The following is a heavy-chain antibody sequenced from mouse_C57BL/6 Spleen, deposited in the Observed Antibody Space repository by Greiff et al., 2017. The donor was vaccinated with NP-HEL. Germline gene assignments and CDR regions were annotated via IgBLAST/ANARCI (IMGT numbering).Heavy chain of an antibody. CDR3: ATKGSYYYGSSFDY. D-gene: IGHD1-1*01. Sequence: QVQLKQPGAELVRPGSSVKLSCKASGYTFTSYWMDWVKQRPGQGLEWIGNIYPSDSETHYNQKFKDKATLTVDKSSSTAYMQLSSLTSEDSAVYYCATKGSYYYGSSFDYWGQGTTLTVSS. J-gene: IGHJ2*01. V-gene: IGHV1-61*01. CDR1: GYTFTSYW. CDR2: IYPSDSET.